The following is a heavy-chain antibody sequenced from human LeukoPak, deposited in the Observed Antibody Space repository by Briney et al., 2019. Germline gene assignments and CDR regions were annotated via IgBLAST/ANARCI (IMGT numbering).Heavy chain of an antibody. CDR2: IYHSGST. J-gene: IGHJ4*02. D-gene: IGHD5-18*01. Sequence: SETLSLTCTVSGDSISSHYWSWIRQPPGKGLEWIGSIYHSGSTYYNPSLKSRVTISVDTSKNQFSLKLSSVTAADTAVYYCAREDTAMKPFDYWGQGTLVTVSS. V-gene: IGHV4-38-2*02. CDR1: GDSISSHY. CDR3: AREDTAMKPFDY.